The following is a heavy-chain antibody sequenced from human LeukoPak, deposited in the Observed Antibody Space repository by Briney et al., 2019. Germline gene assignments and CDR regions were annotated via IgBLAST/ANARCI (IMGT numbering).Heavy chain of an antibody. CDR1: GGSISSGGYS. J-gene: IGHJ5*02. V-gene: IGHV4-30-2*01. D-gene: IGHD2-15*01. CDR2: IYNSGST. Sequence: PSETLSLTCAVSGGSISSGGYSWSWIRQPPGKGLEWVGYIYNSGSTYYNPSLKSRVTISVDRSKNQFSLKLSSVTAADTAVYYCARGSGANWFDPWGQGTLVTVSS. CDR3: ARGSGANWFDP.